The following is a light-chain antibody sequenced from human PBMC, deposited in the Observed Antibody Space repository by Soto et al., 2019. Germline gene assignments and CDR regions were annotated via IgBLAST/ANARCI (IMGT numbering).Light chain of an antibody. CDR1: QSVRRD. CDR3: QQYGYSPIT. Sequence: EIVMTQSPATLSVSPGERATLSCRASQSVRRDFVWYQQKPVQAPRLLIYGASSRATGIPDKFSGSGSGTDFTLTIDGLEPEDFAVYYCQQYGYSPITFGQGTRLEN. CDR2: GAS. J-gene: IGKJ5*01. V-gene: IGKV3-20*01.